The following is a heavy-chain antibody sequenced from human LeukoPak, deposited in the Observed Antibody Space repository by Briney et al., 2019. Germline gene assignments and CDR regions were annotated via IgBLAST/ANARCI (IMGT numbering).Heavy chain of an antibody. D-gene: IGHD4-11*01. J-gene: IGHJ4*02. V-gene: IGHV3-23*01. Sequence: GSLRLSCAASGFTFSSYAMSWVRQAPGKGLEWVSTINGGGVNTHYADSVGGRFTISRDNSKNTLFLQMNSLRDEDTAVYYCAKDLDSNYGPADYWGQGDLVTVSS. CDR2: INGGGVNT. CDR1: GFTFSSYA. CDR3: AKDLDSNYGPADY.